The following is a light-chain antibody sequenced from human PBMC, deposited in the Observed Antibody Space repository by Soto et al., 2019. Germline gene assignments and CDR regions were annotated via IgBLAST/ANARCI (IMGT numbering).Light chain of an antibody. CDR2: AAS. Sequence: DLQMTQSPSSLSASVGDRVTITCRASQSISSYLNWYQQKPGKAPKLLIYAASSLQSGVPSRFSGSLSGTDFTLTISSLQPEDFATYYCQQSYSTSGFTFGPGTKVDIK. J-gene: IGKJ3*01. CDR3: QQSYSTSGFT. V-gene: IGKV1-39*01. CDR1: QSISSY.